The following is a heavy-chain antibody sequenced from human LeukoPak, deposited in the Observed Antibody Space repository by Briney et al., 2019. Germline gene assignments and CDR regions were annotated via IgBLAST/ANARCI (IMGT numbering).Heavy chain of an antibody. CDR2: IYYSGST. Sequence: PSETLSLTCTVSGGSISSSSYYWGWIRQPPGKGLEWIGSIYYSGSTYYNPSLKSRVTISADTSKNQFSLKLSSVTAADTAVYYCARRTQDGYNSYDYWGQGTLVTVSS. D-gene: IGHD5-24*01. CDR3: ARRTQDGYNSYDY. CDR1: GGSISSSSYY. V-gene: IGHV4-39*01. J-gene: IGHJ4*02.